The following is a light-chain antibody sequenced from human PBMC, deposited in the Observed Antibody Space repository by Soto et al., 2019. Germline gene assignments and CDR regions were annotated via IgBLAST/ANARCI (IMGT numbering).Light chain of an antibody. CDR2: GAS. CDR1: QSVSSN. V-gene: IGKV3-15*01. CDR3: QQYHNWPPLYT. J-gene: IGKJ2*01. Sequence: EIVMTQSPATLSVSPGERATLSCRASQSVSSNFAWYQQKPGQAPGLLIYGASTSATGIAARFSGSGSGTEISLPIISLQSEDFAVYYCQQYHNWPPLYTFGQGTKLEI.